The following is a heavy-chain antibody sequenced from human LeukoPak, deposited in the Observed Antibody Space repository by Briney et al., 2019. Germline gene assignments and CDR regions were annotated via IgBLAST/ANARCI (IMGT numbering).Heavy chain of an antibody. CDR3: ARDHSGWFSLLGY. CDR1: GYTFTSYA. CDR2: INAGNGNT. D-gene: IGHD6-19*01. V-gene: IGHV1-3*01. J-gene: IGHJ4*02. Sequence: ALVKVSCKASGYTFTSYAMHWVRQAPGQRLEWMGWINAGNGNTKYSQKFQGRVTITRDTSASTAYMELSSLRSEDTAVYYCARDHSGWFSLLGYWGQGTLVTVSS.